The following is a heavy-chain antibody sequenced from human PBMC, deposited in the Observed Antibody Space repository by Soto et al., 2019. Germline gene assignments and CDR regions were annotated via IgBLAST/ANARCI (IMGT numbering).Heavy chain of an antibody. CDR3: AHRVTEEMATTYYFDY. D-gene: IGHD5-12*01. J-gene: IGHJ4*02. V-gene: IGHV2-5*02. CDR2: IYWDDDK. CDR1: GFSLNTNGVG. Sequence: QITLKESGPTLVKPTQTLTLTCTFSGFSLNTNGVGVGWIRQPPGKALEWLALIYWDDDKRYSPSLKSRLTNTKDTSKNQVVLTMTDMDPVDTATYYCAHRVTEEMATTYYFDYWGQGTLVTVSS.